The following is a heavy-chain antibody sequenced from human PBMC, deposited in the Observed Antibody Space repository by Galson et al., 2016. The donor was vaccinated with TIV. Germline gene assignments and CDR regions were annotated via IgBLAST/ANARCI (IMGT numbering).Heavy chain of an antibody. CDR1: GFTFSRYS. V-gene: IGHV3-30*15. D-gene: IGHD2-15*01. CDR3: ARVFGLLYYYGLDV. J-gene: IGHJ6*02. Sequence: SLRLSCAASGFTFSRYSMHWVRQAPGKGLEWVAVASDDGTTNYYADSVRGRFTISRDNSNNMLFLDMSSLGPDDTAGYYCARVFGLLYYYGLDVWGQGTSVTVSS. CDR2: ASDDGTTN.